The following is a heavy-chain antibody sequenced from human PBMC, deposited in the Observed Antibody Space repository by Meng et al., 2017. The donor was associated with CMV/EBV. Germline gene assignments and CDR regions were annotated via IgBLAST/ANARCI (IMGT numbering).Heavy chain of an antibody. D-gene: IGHD5-18*01. CDR3: ARSRIQLWLHHYYYGMDV. Sequence: GGSLRLSCAASGFTFSSYGMHWVRQAPGKGLEWVAFIRYDGSNKYYADSVKGRFTISRDNSKNTLYLQMNSLRAEDTAVYYCARSRIQLWLHHYYYGMDVWGQGTTVTVSS. CDR2: IRYDGSNK. J-gene: IGHJ6*02. V-gene: IGHV3-30*02. CDR1: GFTFSSYG.